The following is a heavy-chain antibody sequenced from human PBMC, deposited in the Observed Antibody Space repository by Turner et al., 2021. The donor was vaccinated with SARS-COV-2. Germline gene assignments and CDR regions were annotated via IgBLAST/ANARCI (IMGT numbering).Heavy chain of an antibody. V-gene: IGHV4-59*01. CDR1: GGSMNTNY. CDR2: IYYRGST. J-gene: IGHJ5*02. Sequence: QVQLQESGPGLVKPLETLSLTCTVSGGSMNTNYWSWIRQPPGKRLEWIGYIYYRGSTNYNPSLESRVTISVDTSKHQFSLKLTSVTAADTAIYYCARETVNNWVDPWGQGTLVTVSS. D-gene: IGHD2-21*02. CDR3: ARETVNNWVDP.